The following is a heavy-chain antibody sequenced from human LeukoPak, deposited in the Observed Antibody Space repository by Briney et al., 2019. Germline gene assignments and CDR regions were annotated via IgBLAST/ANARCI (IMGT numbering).Heavy chain of an antibody. CDR3: ARVVPAASTYYGMDV. V-gene: IGHV4-34*01. D-gene: IGHD2-2*01. CDR1: GGSFSGYY. CDR2: MNHSGST. Sequence: SETLSLTCAVYGGSFSGYYWGWIGQPPGKGLEWIGEMNHSGSTNYNPSLKSRVTISVDTSKNQFSLKLSSVTAADTAVYYCARVVPAASTYYGMDVWGQGTTVTVSS. J-gene: IGHJ6*02.